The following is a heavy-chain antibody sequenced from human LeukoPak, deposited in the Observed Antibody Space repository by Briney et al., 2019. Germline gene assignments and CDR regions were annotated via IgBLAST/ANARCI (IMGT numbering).Heavy chain of an antibody. CDR2: IIPILGIA. CDR3: ARSVPMTTVTTFDFDY. D-gene: IGHD4-17*01. J-gene: IGHJ4*02. CDR1: GGTFSSYT. Sequence: SVKVSCKASGGTFSSYTISWLRQAPGQGLEWMGRIIPILGIANYAQKFQGRVTITADKSTSTAYMELSSLRSEDTAVYYCARSVPMTTVTTFDFDYWGQGTLVTVSS. V-gene: IGHV1-69*02.